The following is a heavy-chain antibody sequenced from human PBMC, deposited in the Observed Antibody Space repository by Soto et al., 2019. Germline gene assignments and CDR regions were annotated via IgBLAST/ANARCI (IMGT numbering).Heavy chain of an antibody. CDR3: ARVHVGYSSINWFDP. V-gene: IGHV1-18*01. CDR1: GYTFTSYG. J-gene: IGHJ5*02. CDR2: ISAYNGNT. D-gene: IGHD5-18*01. Sequence: QVQLVQSGAEVKKPGASVKVSCKASGYTFTSYGISWVRQAPGQGLEWMGWISAYNGNTNYAQKLQGRVTMTTDTSXTTAYMELRSLRSDDTAVYYCARVHVGYSSINWFDPWGQGTLVTVSS.